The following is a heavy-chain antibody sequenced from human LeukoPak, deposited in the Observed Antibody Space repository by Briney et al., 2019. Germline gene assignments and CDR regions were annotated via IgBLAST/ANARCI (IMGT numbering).Heavy chain of an antibody. V-gene: IGHV1-18*01. Sequence: ASVKVSCKASGYTFSNYGINWVRQAPGKGLEWMGWISADNYNTKYAQKLQGRVTMTTDTSTSTAYMEMRSLRSDDAAVYYCARDIHEVRFDYGMDVWGQGTTVTVSS. CDR2: ISADNYNT. CDR1: GYTFSNYG. J-gene: IGHJ6*02. CDR3: ARDIHEVRFDYGMDV. D-gene: IGHD2-2*02.